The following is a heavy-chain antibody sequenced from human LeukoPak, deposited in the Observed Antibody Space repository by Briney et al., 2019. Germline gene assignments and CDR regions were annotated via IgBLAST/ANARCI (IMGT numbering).Heavy chain of an antibody. CDR1: GGSFSGYY. CDR3: ARGRMRWIQLSYYYDAMDV. J-gene: IGHJ6*04. V-gene: IGHV4-34*01. Sequence: SETLSLTCAVYGGSFSGYYWSWIRQTPGNGLDRIGEINHRGSTNYNPSLKSRVTILVDTSKNQFSLKLISVTAADRAVYYCARGRMRWIQLSYYYDAMDVWGKGTTVTVSS. D-gene: IGHD5-18*01. CDR2: INHRGST.